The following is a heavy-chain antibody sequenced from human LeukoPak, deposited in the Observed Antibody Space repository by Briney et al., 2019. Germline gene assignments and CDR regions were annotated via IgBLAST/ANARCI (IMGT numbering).Heavy chain of an antibody. D-gene: IGHD3-3*01. J-gene: IGHJ4*02. CDR1: GFTFSSYE. V-gene: IGHV3-48*03. Sequence: GGSLRLSCAASGFTFSSYEMNWVRQAPGKGLEWVSYISSSGSTIYYADSVKGRFTISRDNAKNSLYLQMNSRRAEDTAVYYCARARFWSDYFDYWGQGTLVTVSS. CDR2: ISSSGSTI. CDR3: ARARFWSDYFDY.